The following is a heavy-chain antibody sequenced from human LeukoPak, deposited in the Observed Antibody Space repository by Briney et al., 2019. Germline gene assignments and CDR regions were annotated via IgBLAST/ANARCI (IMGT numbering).Heavy chain of an antibody. CDR1: GGTFSSYA. Sequence: SVKVSCKASGGTFSSYAISWVRQAPGQGLEWMGGIIPIFGTANYAQKFQGRVTITADESTSTAYMELSSLRSEDSAVYYCARYVGDYHYFDYWGQGTLVTVSS. CDR2: IIPIFGTA. J-gene: IGHJ4*02. D-gene: IGHD4-17*01. CDR3: ARYVGDYHYFDY. V-gene: IGHV1-69*13.